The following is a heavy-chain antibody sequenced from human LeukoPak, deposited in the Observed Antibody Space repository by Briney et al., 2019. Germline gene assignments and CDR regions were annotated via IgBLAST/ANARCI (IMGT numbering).Heavy chain of an antibody. Sequence: PGGSLRLSCAASGFSVSSNYMHWVRQAPGKGLEWVSVIYGGGGTDYADSVKGRLTISRDTSTNTIYLQMNSLRAEDTAVYYCAGSRLGYSNFDFWGQGALVTVSS. CDR1: GFSVSSNY. CDR3: AGSRLGYSNFDF. D-gene: IGHD5-12*01. CDR2: IYGGGGT. J-gene: IGHJ4*02. V-gene: IGHV3-53*01.